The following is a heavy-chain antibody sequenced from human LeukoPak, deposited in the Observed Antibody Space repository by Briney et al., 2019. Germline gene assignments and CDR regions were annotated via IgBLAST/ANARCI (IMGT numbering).Heavy chain of an antibody. V-gene: IGHV1-69*05. D-gene: IGHD4-17*01. J-gene: IGHJ5*02. CDR2: IIPIFGTA. CDR3: ARDLTTVTNYNWFDP. CDR1: GGTFSSYA. Sequence: SVKVSCEASGGTFSSYAISWVRQAPGQGLEWMGRIIPIFGTANYAQKFQGRVTITTDESTSTAYMELSSLRSEDTAVYYCARDLTTVTNYNWFDPWGQGTLVTVSS.